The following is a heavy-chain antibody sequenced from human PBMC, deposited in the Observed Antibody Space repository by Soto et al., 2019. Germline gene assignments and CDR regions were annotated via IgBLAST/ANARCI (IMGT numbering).Heavy chain of an antibody. CDR3: ARESLGAKGADR. V-gene: IGHV1-69*17. J-gene: IGHJ5*02. Sequence: QVQLVQSGAEVKRPGSSVKVSCESSGDTFNSYVISWVRQAPGQGLEWMGGIIPIIGVTHYAQKFQGRVTSSALSSTGTAYMELTNLGFEDTALYYCARESLGAKGADRWGQGTLVTVSS. CDR1: GDTFNSYV. CDR2: IIPIIGVT. D-gene: IGHD3-16*01.